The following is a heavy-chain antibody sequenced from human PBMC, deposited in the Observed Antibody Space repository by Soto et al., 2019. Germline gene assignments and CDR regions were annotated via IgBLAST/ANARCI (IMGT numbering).Heavy chain of an antibody. CDR3: ARDGGYSSSWYWSPSFDY. J-gene: IGHJ4*02. Sequence: GGSLRLSCAASGFTFSSYGMHWVRQAPGKGLEWVAVIWYDGSNKYYADSVKGRFTISRDNSKNTLYLQMNSLRAEDTAVYYCARDGGYSSSWYWSPSFDYWGQGTLVTVSS. V-gene: IGHV3-33*01. CDR2: IWYDGSNK. CDR1: GFTFSSYG. D-gene: IGHD6-13*01.